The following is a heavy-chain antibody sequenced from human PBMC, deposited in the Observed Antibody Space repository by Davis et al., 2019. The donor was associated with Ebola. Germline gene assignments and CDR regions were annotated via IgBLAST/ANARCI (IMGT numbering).Heavy chain of an antibody. CDR2: INPSGGRT. J-gene: IGHJ5*01. CDR1: GNIFTNHY. CDR3: ARGRKVARMGSWFDS. V-gene: IGHV1-46*01. Sequence: AASVKVSCKASGNIFTNHYIQWVRQAPGQGLEWMGIINPSGGRTSYAQKFQGRVTMTRDTSTSTVYMELSSLTSEDTAVYYCARGRKVARMGSWFDSWGQGTLVTVSS. D-gene: IGHD5-12*01.